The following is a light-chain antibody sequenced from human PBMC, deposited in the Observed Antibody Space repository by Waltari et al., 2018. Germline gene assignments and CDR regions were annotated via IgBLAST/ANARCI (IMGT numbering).Light chain of an antibody. J-gene: IGKJ4*01. Sequence: EIVLTQSPGTLSLSPGERATLSCRASQSVSSTYLAWYQQKPGQAPRLLIYDASRRATGIPDRFSGSGSGTDFTLIISRLEPEDFGVYYCQQCGSSPPTFGGGTKVQIK. CDR2: DAS. CDR3: QQCGSSPPT. V-gene: IGKV3-20*01. CDR1: QSVSSTY.